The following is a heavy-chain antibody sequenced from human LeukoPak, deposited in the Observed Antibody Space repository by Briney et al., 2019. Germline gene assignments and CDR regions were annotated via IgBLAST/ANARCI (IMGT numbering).Heavy chain of an antibody. CDR2: IIPIFGTA. J-gene: IGHJ4*02. CDR1: GDTFSSYA. Sequence: GSSVKVSCKASGDTFSSYAISWVRQAPGQGLEWMGGIIPIFGTANYAQKFQGRVTITADESTSTGYMELSSLRSEDTAVYYCARDPEPPSYCSSTSCAGAWPTHHYWGQGTLVTVSS. D-gene: IGHD2-2*01. CDR3: ARDPEPPSYCSSTSCAGAWPTHHY. V-gene: IGHV1-69*01.